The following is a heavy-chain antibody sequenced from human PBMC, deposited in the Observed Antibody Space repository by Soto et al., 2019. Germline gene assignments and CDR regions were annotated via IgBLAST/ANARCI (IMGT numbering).Heavy chain of an antibody. CDR1: GFTFSSYA. CDR3: GKDWVWGGSTGCFDC. Sequence: EVQLLESGGGLVQPGGSLRLSCAASGFTFSSYAMSWVRQAPGKGLEWVSAISGSGGSTYYADSVKGRFTISRDNSSNTLCLQIGGLIGGDRAVYDCGKDWVWGGSTGCFDCWGQGTLFSVSS. V-gene: IGHV3-23*01. D-gene: IGHD3-16*01. J-gene: IGHJ4*02. CDR2: ISGSGGST.